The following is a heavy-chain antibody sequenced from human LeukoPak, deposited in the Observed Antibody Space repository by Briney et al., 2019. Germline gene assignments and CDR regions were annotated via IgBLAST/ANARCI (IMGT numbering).Heavy chain of an antibody. CDR1: GFTFNTFA. CDR2: ISYDGDKQ. J-gene: IGHJ4*02. V-gene: IGHV3-30-3*01. CDR3: ARRNHYESKEIDY. D-gene: IGHD3-22*01. Sequence: GGSLRLSCAATGFTFNTFAMHWVRQAPGKGLEWLGLISYDGDKQIYPASVKGRFTISRDNSKNTLYLQMNSLRAEDTAVYYCARRNHYESKEIDYWGQGTLVTVSS.